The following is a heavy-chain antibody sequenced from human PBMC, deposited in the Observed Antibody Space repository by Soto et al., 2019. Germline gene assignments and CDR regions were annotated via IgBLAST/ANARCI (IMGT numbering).Heavy chain of an antibody. CDR2: IWYDGSNK. Sequence: LRLSCAASGFTFSSYGMHWVRQAPGKGLEWVAVIWYDGSNKYYADSVKGRFTISRDNSKNTLYLQMNSLRAEDTAVYYCARVAVAGTYYFDYWGQGTLVTGSS. D-gene: IGHD6-19*01. V-gene: IGHV3-33*01. J-gene: IGHJ4*02. CDR3: ARVAVAGTYYFDY. CDR1: GFTFSSYG.